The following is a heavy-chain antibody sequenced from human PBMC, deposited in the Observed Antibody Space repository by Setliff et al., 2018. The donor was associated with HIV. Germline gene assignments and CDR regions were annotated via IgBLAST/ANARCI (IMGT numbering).Heavy chain of an antibody. J-gene: IGHJ6*02. CDR2: IYFSGTP. D-gene: IGHD3-10*01. CDR1: GGSINSRSYY. V-gene: IGHV4-39*01. CDR3: ARARYIVIRGDAGMDV. Sequence: PSETLSLTCTVSGGSINSRSYYWAWIRQPPGKGLEWVASIYFSGTPYYNPSLKNRVTISVDTSKNQVSLKLSSLTASDTAVYYCARARYIVIRGDAGMDVWGPGTTVTVSS.